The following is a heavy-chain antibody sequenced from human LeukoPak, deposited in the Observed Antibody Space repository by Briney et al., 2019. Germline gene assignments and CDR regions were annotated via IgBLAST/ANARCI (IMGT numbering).Heavy chain of an antibody. CDR3: TTTAVADLGFDY. Sequence: GGSLRLSCAASGFTFSNAWMSWVRQAPGKGLEWVGRIKSKTDGGTTDYAAPVKGRFTISRDDSKNTLYLQMNSLKTEDTAVYYCTTTAVADLGFDYGGQGTLVTVSS. D-gene: IGHD6-19*01. V-gene: IGHV3-15*01. J-gene: IGHJ4*02. CDR2: IKSKTDGGTT. CDR1: GFTFSNAW.